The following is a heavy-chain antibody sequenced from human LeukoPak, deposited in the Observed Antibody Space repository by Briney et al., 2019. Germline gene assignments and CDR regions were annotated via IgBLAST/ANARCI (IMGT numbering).Heavy chain of an antibody. CDR2: TSGSADNT. Sequence: GGSLRLSCTASGFTLSSYAMSRVRQAPGEGLEWVSTTSGSADNTNYAEAVKGRFTISRDNSKNTMYLQMNSLRAEDTAVYYCAKQGFGCWGQGTLVTVSS. CDR3: AKQGFGC. CDR1: GFTLSSYA. J-gene: IGHJ4*02. V-gene: IGHV3-23*01.